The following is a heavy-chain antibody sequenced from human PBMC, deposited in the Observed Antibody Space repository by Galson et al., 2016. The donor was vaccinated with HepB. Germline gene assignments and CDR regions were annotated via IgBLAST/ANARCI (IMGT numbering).Heavy chain of an antibody. J-gene: IGHJ5*01. CDR2: RYSGGNT. CDR1: GVSISTTDFY. V-gene: IGHV4-31*03. CDR3: ARGREIRARVVDWFDS. D-gene: IGHD2-21*01. Sequence: TLSLTCTVSGVSISTTDFYWSWLRQRPGKGLEWIAYRYSGGNTYSNPSLESRISVSTDPSKGQFSLKLTSLTAADTAVYYCARGREIRARVVDWFDSWGQGALVTVSS.